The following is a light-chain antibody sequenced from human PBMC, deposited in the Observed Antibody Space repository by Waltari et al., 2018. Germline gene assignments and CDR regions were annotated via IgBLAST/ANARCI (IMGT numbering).Light chain of an antibody. J-gene: IGLJ3*02. CDR2: DVS. CDR1: SSDIGAHNC. V-gene: IGLV2-11*01. Sequence: QSALTQPRSVSGSPGQSVAISCTGTSSDIGAHNCVSWYQHHPGKAPKLMIYDVSQRPSGVPDRFSGSKSGNTASLTISGLQAEDEADYHCSLCVSTYKWMFGGGTKLTVL. CDR3: SLCVSTYKWM.